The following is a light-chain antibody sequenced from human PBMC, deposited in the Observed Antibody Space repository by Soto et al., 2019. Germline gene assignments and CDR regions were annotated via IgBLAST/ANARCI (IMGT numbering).Light chain of an antibody. J-gene: IGKJ1*01. CDR3: QQYNSWLWT. CDR1: QSVSSK. Sequence: EIVMTQSPATLSVSPGEGATLSCRASQSVSSKLAWYQQKPGQAPRLLIYGASTRATGIPARFSGSGSGTEFTLIISSLQSEESAVYYCQQYNSWLWTFGQGTKVEIK. V-gene: IGKV3-15*01. CDR2: GAS.